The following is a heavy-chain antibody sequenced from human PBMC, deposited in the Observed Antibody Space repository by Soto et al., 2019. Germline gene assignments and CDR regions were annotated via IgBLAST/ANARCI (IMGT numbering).Heavy chain of an antibody. Sequence: WGSLRLSCAASGFIFSNYVIHWVRQTPGKGLEWVAVISDDGSKKYYADSVKGRFTISRDNSKNTLYVQMNSLRIEDTAMYYFAKGASPRNYYYYGMDVWGQGTTVTVSS. CDR3: AKGASPRNYYYYGMDV. J-gene: IGHJ6*02. CDR2: ISDDGSKK. CDR1: GFIFSNYV. V-gene: IGHV3-30*18.